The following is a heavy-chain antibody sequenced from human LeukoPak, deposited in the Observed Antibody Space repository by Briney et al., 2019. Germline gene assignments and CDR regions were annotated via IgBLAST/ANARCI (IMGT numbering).Heavy chain of an antibody. Sequence: ASVKVSCKASGYTFTSYYMHWVRQAPGQGLEWMGIINPSGGSTSYAQKFQGRVTMTRDTSTSTAYMELRSLRSDDTAVYYCARALTVPGIAAAKANWYFDLWGRGTLVTVSS. V-gene: IGHV1-46*01. CDR1: GYTFTSYY. CDR2: INPSGGST. D-gene: IGHD6-13*01. J-gene: IGHJ2*01. CDR3: ARALTVPGIAAAKANWYFDL.